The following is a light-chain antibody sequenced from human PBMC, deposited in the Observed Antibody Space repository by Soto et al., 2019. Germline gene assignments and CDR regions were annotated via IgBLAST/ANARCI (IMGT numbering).Light chain of an antibody. CDR1: QSVSSNY. V-gene: IGKV3-20*01. Sequence: EIVLTQSPATLSLSPGERATLSCRASQSVSSNYLAWHQQRPGQAPRLVISGASSRAAGIPDRFSGSGSGTDFTLTISRLEPQDFAVYYCQHYDGSPPRYTFGQGTKLEIK. CDR2: GAS. CDR3: QHYDGSPPRYT. J-gene: IGKJ2*01.